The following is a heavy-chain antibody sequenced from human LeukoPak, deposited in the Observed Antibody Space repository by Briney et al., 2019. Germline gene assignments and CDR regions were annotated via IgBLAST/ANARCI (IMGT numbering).Heavy chain of an antibody. CDR1: GYTFISQD. CDR2: MNPNSGNT. V-gene: IGHV1-8*03. Sequence: EASVKVSCKASGYTFISQDIYWVRQATGQGFEWMGWMNPNSGNTGYAQKFQGRVTFTRNTSINTAYMQLSSLRSEDTAVYYCARGVGAATNYFDYWGQGTLVTVSS. CDR3: ARGVGAATNYFDY. D-gene: IGHD1-26*01. J-gene: IGHJ4*02.